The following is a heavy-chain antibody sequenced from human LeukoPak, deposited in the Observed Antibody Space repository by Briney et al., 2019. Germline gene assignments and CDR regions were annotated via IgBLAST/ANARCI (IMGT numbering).Heavy chain of an antibody. CDR3: AKITMVRGGGGYFDY. CDR2: ISGSGGST. Sequence: SCKASGYTFTSYAMSWVRQAPGKGLEWVSAISGSGGSTYYADSVKGRFTISRDNSKNTLYLQMNSLRAEDTAVYYCAKITMVRGGGGYFDYWGQGTLVTVSS. D-gene: IGHD3-10*01. CDR1: GYTFTSYA. V-gene: IGHV3-23*01. J-gene: IGHJ4*02.